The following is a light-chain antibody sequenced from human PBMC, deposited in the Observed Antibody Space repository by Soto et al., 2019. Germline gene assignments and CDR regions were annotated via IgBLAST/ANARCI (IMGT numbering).Light chain of an antibody. V-gene: IGKV3-11*01. Sequence: EIVLTQSPGTLSLSPGERATLSCRASQSVNSNLARYQQKPGQAPRLLIYDASNRATGIPVRFSGSGSGTDFTLTISSLEPEDFAVYYCQQSRDWPLTFGGGTKVEIK. J-gene: IGKJ4*01. CDR1: QSVNSN. CDR3: QQSRDWPLT. CDR2: DAS.